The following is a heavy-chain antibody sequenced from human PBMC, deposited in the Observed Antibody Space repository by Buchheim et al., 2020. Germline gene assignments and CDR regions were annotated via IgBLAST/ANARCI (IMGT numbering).Heavy chain of an antibody. J-gene: IGHJ4*02. Sequence: VQLVESGGGLVQPGGSLRLSCAASGFTFSSYAMHWVRQAPGKGLEWVAVISYDGSNKYYADSVKGRFTISRDNSKNTLYLQMNSLRAEDTAVYYCARDGDFWSGFKFDYWGQGTL. CDR2: ISYDGSNK. V-gene: IGHV3-30*04. D-gene: IGHD3-3*01. CDR1: GFTFSSYA. CDR3: ARDGDFWSGFKFDY.